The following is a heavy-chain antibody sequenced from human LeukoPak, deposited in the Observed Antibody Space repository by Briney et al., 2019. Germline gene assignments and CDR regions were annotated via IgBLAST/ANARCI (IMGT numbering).Heavy chain of an antibody. V-gene: IGHV3-23*01. CDR2: IITSGIRT. Sequence: GGSLRLSCAASGFTFSKFAMRWVRQAPGKGLEWVSVIITSGIRTYSGDSVKGRFTISRDNSNNTLFLQMNSLRAEDTAIYYCAKLHYGDFVGSWGQGTLVTVSS. J-gene: IGHJ5*02. D-gene: IGHD4-17*01. CDR3: AKLHYGDFVGS. CDR1: GFTFSKFA.